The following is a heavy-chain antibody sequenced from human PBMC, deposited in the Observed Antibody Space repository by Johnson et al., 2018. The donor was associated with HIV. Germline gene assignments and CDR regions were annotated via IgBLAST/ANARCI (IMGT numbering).Heavy chain of an antibody. CDR1: GFTFSSYG. CDR3: ARSIVGAIVDAFDM. V-gene: IGHV3-33*05. D-gene: IGHD1-26*01. J-gene: IGHJ3*02. CDR2: ISYDGSEK. Sequence: QEQLVESGGGVVQPGRSLRLSCAASGFTFSSYGMHWVRQAPGKGLEWVAVISYDGSEKYYVDSVKGRFTISRDNAKNSLYLQMNSLRAEDTAVYYCARSIVGAIVDAFDMWGQATMVTVSS.